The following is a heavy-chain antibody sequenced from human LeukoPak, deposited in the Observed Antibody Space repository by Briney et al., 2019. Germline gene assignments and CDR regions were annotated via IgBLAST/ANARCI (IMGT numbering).Heavy chain of an antibody. J-gene: IGHJ5*02. Sequence: SQTLSLTCAISGDSVSSISAAWNWIRQSPSRGLEWLGRTYYRSKWYNDYAVSVKSRITINPDTSKNQFSLQLNSVTPEDTAVYYCARSSLVVVAATYWFDPWGQGTLVTVSS. CDR1: GDSVSSISAA. D-gene: IGHD2-15*01. CDR2: TYYRSKWYN. V-gene: IGHV6-1*01. CDR3: ARSSLVVVAATYWFDP.